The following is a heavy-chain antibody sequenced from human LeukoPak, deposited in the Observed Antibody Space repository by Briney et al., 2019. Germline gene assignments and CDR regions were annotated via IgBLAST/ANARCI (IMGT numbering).Heavy chain of an antibody. CDR1: GNRFTNYW. V-gene: IGHV5-51*01. D-gene: IGHD2-21*02. Sequence: GESPKISCRGAGNRFTNYWIGWVRHMPGKGLEWRGIIYPAVSDTRYSPSFQGQVTISADKSISTAYLQWSSLKASGTAIYYCARQGVTATFDIWGRGTMVTVSS. J-gene: IGHJ3*02. CDR3: ARQGVTATFDI. CDR2: IYPAVSDT.